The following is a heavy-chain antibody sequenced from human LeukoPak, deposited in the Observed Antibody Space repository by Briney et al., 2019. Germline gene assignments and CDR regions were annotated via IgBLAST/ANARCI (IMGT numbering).Heavy chain of an antibody. Sequence: GRSLRLSCAASGFTFSSYGMHWVRQAPGKGLEWVAFIRYDGSNKYYADSVKGRFTISRDNSKNTLYLQMNSLRAEDTAVYYCAKDTSSSSGPASLAFDIWGQGTMVTVSS. J-gene: IGHJ3*02. V-gene: IGHV3-30*02. CDR1: GFTFSSYG. CDR3: AKDTSSSSGPASLAFDI. D-gene: IGHD6-6*01. CDR2: IRYDGSNK.